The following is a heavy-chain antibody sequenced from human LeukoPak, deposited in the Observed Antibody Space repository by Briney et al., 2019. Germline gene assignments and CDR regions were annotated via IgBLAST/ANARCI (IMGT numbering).Heavy chain of an antibody. Sequence: NSGGSLSLSCAASGFTFSSYSMNWVRQAPGKGLERVSSISSSSSYIYYADSVKGRFTISRDNSKNTLYLQMNSLRAEDTAVYYCARVPYYYDSSGYYSFDYWGQGTLVTVSS. CDR2: ISSSSSYI. CDR1: GFTFSSYS. CDR3: ARVPYYYDSSGYYSFDY. J-gene: IGHJ4*02. V-gene: IGHV3-21*01. D-gene: IGHD3-22*01.